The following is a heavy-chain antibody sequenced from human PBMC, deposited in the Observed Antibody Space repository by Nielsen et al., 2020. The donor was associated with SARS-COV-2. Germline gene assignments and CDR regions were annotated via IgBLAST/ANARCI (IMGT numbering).Heavy chain of an antibody. CDR3: ARGGSVVVTAITYYYYYYGMDV. D-gene: IGHD2-21*02. CDR2: ISAYNGNT. Sequence: WVRQAPGQGLEWMGWISAYNGNTNYAQKLQGRVTITRDTSASTAYMELSSLRSEDTAVYYCARGGSVVVTAITYYYYYYGMDVWGQGTTVTVSS. V-gene: IGHV1-18*01. J-gene: IGHJ6*02.